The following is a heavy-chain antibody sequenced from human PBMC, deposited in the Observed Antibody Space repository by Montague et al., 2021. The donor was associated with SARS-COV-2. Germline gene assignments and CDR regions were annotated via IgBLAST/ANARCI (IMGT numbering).Heavy chain of an antibody. CDR3: ARVLGSWYPFDY. Sequence: SLRLSCAASGFIFSAYAMTWVRQAPGKGLEWVSTLSATDGSSYYTDSVKGRFTISRDISKSTLYLQMNSLRAEDTAVYYCARVLGSWYPFDYWGQGTLVTVSS. CDR1: GFIFSAYA. V-gene: IGHV3-23*01. CDR2: LSATDGSS. J-gene: IGHJ4*02. D-gene: IGHD6-13*01.